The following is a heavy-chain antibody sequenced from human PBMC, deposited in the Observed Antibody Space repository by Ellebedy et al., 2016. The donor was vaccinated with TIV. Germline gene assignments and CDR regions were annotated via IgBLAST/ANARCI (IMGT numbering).Heavy chain of an antibody. CDR2: IKADGSGI. Sequence: GGSLRLSCVASGFTLTNYWMLWVRQPPGKGLEWVSRIKADGSGITYADSVRGRFTISRDNAKNTLYLQMDSLRVEDMAVYYCGRERWGLGGYWGQGTLVTVSS. CDR1: GFTLTNYW. V-gene: IGHV3-74*03. J-gene: IGHJ4*02. CDR3: GRERWGLGGY. D-gene: IGHD7-27*01.